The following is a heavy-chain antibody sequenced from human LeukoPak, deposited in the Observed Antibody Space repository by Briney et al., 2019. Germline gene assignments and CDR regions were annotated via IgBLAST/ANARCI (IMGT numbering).Heavy chain of an antibody. D-gene: IGHD6-13*01. CDR3: ARVGYSSSWYPHLFDY. J-gene: IGHJ4*02. V-gene: IGHV4-39*07. CDR2: IYYSGST. Sequence: SETLSLTCTVSGGSISSSSYYWGWIRQPPGKGLEWIGNIYYSGSTYYNPSLKSRVTISVDTSKNQFSLKLSSVTAADTAVYYCARVGYSSSWYPHLFDYWGQGTLVTVSS. CDR1: GGSISSSSYY.